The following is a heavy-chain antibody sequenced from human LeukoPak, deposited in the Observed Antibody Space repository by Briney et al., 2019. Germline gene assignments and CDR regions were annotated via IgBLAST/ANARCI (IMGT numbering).Heavy chain of an antibody. CDR2: IYYSGST. CDR1: VGSISSYY. CDR3: ARTYGSSGLGYFDL. V-gene: IGHV4-59*01. J-gene: IGHJ2*01. D-gene: IGHD6-13*01. Sequence: PSETLSLTCTVSVGSISSYYWSWIRQPPGKGLEWIGYIYYSGSTNYSPSLKSRLTISVDTSKNQFSLKLSSVTAADTAVYYCARTYGSSGLGYFDLWGRGTLVTVSS.